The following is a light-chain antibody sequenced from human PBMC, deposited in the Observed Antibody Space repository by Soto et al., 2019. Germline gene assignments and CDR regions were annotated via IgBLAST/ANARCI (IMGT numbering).Light chain of an antibody. Sequence: EIVLTQSPATLSLSPGERATLSCRASQSVSSYLAWYQQKPGQAPRLLIYDAYNRATGIPARFSGSGSGTDFTLTISSLETEDFAVYYCQHLKTVGQGTKVDIK. J-gene: IGKJ1*01. V-gene: IGKV3-11*01. CDR3: QHLKT. CDR1: QSVSSY. CDR2: DAY.